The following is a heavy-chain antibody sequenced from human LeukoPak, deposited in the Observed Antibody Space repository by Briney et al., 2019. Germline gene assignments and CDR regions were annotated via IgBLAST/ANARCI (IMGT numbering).Heavy chain of an antibody. J-gene: IGHJ4*02. CDR3: ARDLRYGSGSYYVAYFDY. CDR2: IYFSGST. Sequence: SETPSLTRTVSGGSINSSSYYWGWIRQPPREGVGWVGGIYFSGSTYYNPSLKSRVTISIDTSKNQFSLRVSSVTAADTAVYYCARDLRYGSGSYYVAYFDYWGQGTLVTVSS. CDR1: GGSINSSSYY. V-gene: IGHV4-39*07. D-gene: IGHD3-10*01.